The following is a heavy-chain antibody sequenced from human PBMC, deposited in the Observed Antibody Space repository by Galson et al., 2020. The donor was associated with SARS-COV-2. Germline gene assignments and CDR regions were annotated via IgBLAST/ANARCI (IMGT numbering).Heavy chain of an antibody. J-gene: IGHJ4*02. CDR2: ISYDGSTK. V-gene: IGHV3-30*04. D-gene: IGHD1-26*01. Sequence: GESLKISCAASGFIFSNFAMHWVRQAPGKGLEWVAVISYDGSTKYYADSVKGRFTISRDNSKDTLYLQVNSLRAEDTAVYYCARPIRVGELATPLDYWGQGTLVTVSS. CDR3: ARPIRVGELATPLDY. CDR1: GFIFSNFA.